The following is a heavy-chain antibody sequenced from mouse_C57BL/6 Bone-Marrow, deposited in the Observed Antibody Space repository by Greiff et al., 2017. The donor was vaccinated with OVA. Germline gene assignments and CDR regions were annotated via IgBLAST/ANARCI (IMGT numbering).Heavy chain of an antibody. CDR2: INPSNGGT. Sequence: QVQLQQSGTELVKPGASVKLSCKASGYTFTSYWMHWVKQRPGQGLEWIGNINPSNGGTNYNEKFKSKATLTVDKSSSTAYMQLSSLTSEDSAVYYCARMDGSSDGYFDYWGQGTTLTVSS. D-gene: IGHD1-1*01. CDR3: ARMDGSSDGYFDY. V-gene: IGHV1-53*01. CDR1: GYTFTSYW. J-gene: IGHJ2*01.